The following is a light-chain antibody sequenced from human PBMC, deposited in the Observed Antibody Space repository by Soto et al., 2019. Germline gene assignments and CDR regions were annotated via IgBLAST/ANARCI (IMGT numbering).Light chain of an antibody. CDR2: DNT. CDR1: SSNIGAGYD. V-gene: IGLV1-40*01. CDR3: QSFDSSLNERV. J-gene: IGLJ3*02. Sequence: QSVLTQPPSVSGAPGQRVTISCIGGSSNIGAGYDVHWYQQLPGTAPKLLIYDNTNRPSGVPDRFSGSKSGTSASLAITGLQAEDEADYYCQSFDSSLNERVFGGGTKLTVL.